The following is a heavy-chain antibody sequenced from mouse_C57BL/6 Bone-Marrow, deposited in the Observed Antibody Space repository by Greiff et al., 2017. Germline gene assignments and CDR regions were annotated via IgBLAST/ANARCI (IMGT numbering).Heavy chain of an antibody. J-gene: IGHJ2*01. CDR2: IDPETGGT. D-gene: IGHD1-1*01. V-gene: IGHV1-15*01. CDR1: GYTFTDYE. Sequence: VQLQQSGAELVRPGASVTLSCKASGYTFTDYEMHWVKQTPVHGLEWIGAIDPETGGTAYNQKFKGKAILTADKSSSTAYMELRSLTSEDSAVYYCTRPGTTVVALDYWGQSTTLTVSS. CDR3: TRPGTTVVALDY.